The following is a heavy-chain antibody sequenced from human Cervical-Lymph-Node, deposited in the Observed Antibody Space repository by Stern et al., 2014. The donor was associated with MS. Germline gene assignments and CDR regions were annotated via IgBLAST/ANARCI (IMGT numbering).Heavy chain of an antibody. V-gene: IGHV2-26*01. J-gene: IGHJ5*02. CDR3: ARTSYYSDSGTWVGWFDP. Sequence: QITLKESGPVLVKPTETLTLTCTVSGFSLNNPTMGLSWIRPPPGKALVWLVHIFSNDEKSYSTSLKSRLTISKDISKSQVVLTMSNMDPVDTATYSCARTSYYSDSGTWVGWFDPWGQGTLVTVSS. CDR2: IFSNDEK. CDR1: GFSLNNPTMG. D-gene: IGHD3-10*01.